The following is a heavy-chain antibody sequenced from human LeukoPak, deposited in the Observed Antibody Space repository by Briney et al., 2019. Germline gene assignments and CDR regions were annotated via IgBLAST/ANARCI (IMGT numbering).Heavy chain of an antibody. V-gene: IGHV3-30-3*01. D-gene: IGHD1/OR15-1a*01. CDR1: GFTFSSYA. CDR3: ARVGKTGTREFDY. Sequence: PGGSLRLSCAASGFTFSSYAMSWVRQAPGKGLEWVAVISYDGSNKYYADSVKGRFTISRDNSKNTLYLQMNSLRAEDTAVYYCARVGKTGTREFDYWGQGTLVTVSS. CDR2: ISYDGSNK. J-gene: IGHJ4*02.